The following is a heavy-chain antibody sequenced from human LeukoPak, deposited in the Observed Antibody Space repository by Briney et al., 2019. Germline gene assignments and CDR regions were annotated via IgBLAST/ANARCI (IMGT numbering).Heavy chain of an antibody. CDR2: INHSGST. J-gene: IGHJ5*02. CDR3: ARQVHWQRWLVKRSGNWFDP. Sequence: SETLSLTCTVSGGSISSSLYYWSWIRQPPGKGLEWIGEINHSGSTNYNPSLKSRVTISVDTYKNQFSLKLSSVTAADTAVYYCARQVHWQRWLVKRSGNWFDPWGQGTLVTVSS. CDR1: GGSISSSLYY. V-gene: IGHV4-39*01. D-gene: IGHD6-19*01.